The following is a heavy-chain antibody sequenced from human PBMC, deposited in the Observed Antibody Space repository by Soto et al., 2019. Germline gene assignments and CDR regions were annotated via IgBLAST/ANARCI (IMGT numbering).Heavy chain of an antibody. D-gene: IGHD3-22*01. J-gene: IGHJ3*02. V-gene: IGHV4-61*01. CDR2: IYYSGSP. CDR1: GGSVSSGSYY. CDR3: ARDGYYDSGRGREYAFDI. Sequence: QVQLQESGPGLVKPSETLSLTCTVSGGSVSSGSYYWSWIRQPPGKGLEWIGYIYYSGSPYYNPSLKGPTHISVETTNNQFSLKVRSVTAADTAVYYCARDGYYDSGRGREYAFDIWGQGTMVTVSS.